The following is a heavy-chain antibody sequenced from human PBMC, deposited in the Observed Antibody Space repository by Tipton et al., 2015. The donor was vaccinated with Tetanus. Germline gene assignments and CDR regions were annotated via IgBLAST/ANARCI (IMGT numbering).Heavy chain of an antibody. CDR3: ARLREIVSRSGWAFDY. CDR1: GFTFDDYA. CDR2: ISASGGST. J-gene: IGHJ4*02. D-gene: IGHD5/OR15-5a*01. V-gene: IGHV3-23*01. Sequence: GSLRLSCAASGFTFDDYAMNWVRQAPGKGLEWVSGISASGGSTYYAEVVRGRFTVSRDNSKSMLFLEGNSLRAEDTAIYYCARLREIVSRSGWAFDYWGQGILVTVSS.